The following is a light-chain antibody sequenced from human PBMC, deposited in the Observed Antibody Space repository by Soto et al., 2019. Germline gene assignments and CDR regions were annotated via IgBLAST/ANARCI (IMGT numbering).Light chain of an antibody. V-gene: IGLV2-14*03. CDR3: NSYTSSSTYV. J-gene: IGLJ1*01. Sequence: QSVLTQPVSVSGSPGQSITISFTGTSGDVGGYNYVSWYQQHPGKAPKLMMYDVSNRPSGVSNRFSGSKSGNTASLTISGLQAEDEADYYCNSYTSSSTYVFGTGTKLTVL. CDR1: SGDVGGYNY. CDR2: DVS.